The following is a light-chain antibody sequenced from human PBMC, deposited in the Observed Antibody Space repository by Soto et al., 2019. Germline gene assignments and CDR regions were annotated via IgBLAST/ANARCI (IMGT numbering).Light chain of an antibody. CDR2: GAS. CDR3: QQYGSIPLT. CDR1: QSVRSNY. Sequence: EIVLTQSPGTLSWSPGERATLSCRASQSVRSNYLAWYQQKPGQAPRLLIDGASSRATGIPDRFSGSGSGTDFILSISRLEPEDFAVYYCQQYGSIPLTFGGGTKV. V-gene: IGKV3-20*01. J-gene: IGKJ4*01.